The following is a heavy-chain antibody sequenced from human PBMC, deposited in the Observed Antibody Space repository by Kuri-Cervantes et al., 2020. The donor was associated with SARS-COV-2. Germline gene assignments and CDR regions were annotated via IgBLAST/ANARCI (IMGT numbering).Heavy chain of an antibody. CDR1: GASISSNLYY. CDR3: AREPLYGDYFDY. J-gene: IGHJ4*02. CDR2: IYYSGST. Sequence: GSLRLSCTVSGASISSNLYYWGWIRQPPGKGLEWIGSIYYSGSTNYNPSLKSRVTISVDTSKNQFSLKLSSVTAADTAVYYCAREPLYGDYFDYWGQGTLVTVAS. V-gene: IGHV4-39*07. D-gene: IGHD4-17*01.